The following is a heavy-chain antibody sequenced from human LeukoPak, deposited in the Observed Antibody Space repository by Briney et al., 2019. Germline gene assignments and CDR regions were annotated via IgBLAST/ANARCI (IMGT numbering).Heavy chain of an antibody. CDR2: IYYSGST. CDR3: ARGMTTSDY. V-gene: IGHV4-59*12. D-gene: IGHD4-17*01. Sequence: SETLSLTCTVSGGSITNYYWSWIRQPPGKGLEWIGYIYYSGSTNYNPSLKSRVTISVDTSKNQFSLKLSSVTAADTAVYYCARGMTTSDYWGQGTLVTVSS. CDR1: GGSITNYY. J-gene: IGHJ4*02.